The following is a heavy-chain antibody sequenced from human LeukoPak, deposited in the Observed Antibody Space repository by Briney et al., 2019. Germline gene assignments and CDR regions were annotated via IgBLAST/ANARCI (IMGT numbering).Heavy chain of an antibody. J-gene: IGHJ4*02. CDR2: ISGSGGST. CDR1: GFTFSSYA. CDR3: AKAVYYYDSTADY. V-gene: IGHV3-23*01. Sequence: AGGSLRLSCAASGFTFSSYAMSWVRQAPGKGLEWVSAISGSGGSTYYADSVKGRFTISRDNSKNTLYLQMNSLRAEDTAVYYRAKAVYYYDSTADYWGQGTLVTVSS. D-gene: IGHD3-22*01.